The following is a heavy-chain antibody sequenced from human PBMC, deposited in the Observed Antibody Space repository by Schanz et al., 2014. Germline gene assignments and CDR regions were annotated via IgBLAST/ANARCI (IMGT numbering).Heavy chain of an antibody. CDR2: ISDRGDGT. CDR3: VKTDAGWRFDY. CDR1: GFTFSTYA. V-gene: IGHV3-23*01. J-gene: IGHJ4*02. Sequence: EVKLLESGGHLVQPGGSLRLSCVASGFTFSTYAMSWVRQAPGKGLEWVSGISDRGDGTNYGDSVRGRFTISRDNSRNTVYLQMNNVGVDDTATYYCVKTDAGWRFDYWGQGTLVIVSS. D-gene: IGHD6-19*01.